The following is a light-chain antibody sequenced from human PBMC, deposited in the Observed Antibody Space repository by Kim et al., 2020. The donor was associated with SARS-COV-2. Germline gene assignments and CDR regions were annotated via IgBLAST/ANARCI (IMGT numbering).Light chain of an antibody. V-gene: IGLV6-57*03. CDR1: SGSIASNY. J-gene: IGLJ3*02. Sequence: TVTSPCTRSSGSIASNYVQWYQQRPGSAPTTVIYEDNQRPPGVPDRFSGSIDSSSNSASLTISGLKTEDEADYYCQSYDSSNQGVFGGGTQLTVL. CDR2: EDN. CDR3: QSYDSSNQGV.